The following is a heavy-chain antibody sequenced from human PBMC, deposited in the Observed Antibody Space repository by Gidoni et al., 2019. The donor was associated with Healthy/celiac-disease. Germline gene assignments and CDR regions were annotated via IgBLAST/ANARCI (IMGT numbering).Heavy chain of an antibody. CDR3: ATPRYCSGGSCYHEPYYYGMDV. J-gene: IGHJ6*02. CDR2: FDPEDGET. V-gene: IGHV1-24*01. Sequence: QVQLVQSGAEVKKPGASVTVSCKVSGYTLPELSMHWVRQAPGKGLEWMGGFDPEDGETIYAQKFQGRVTMTEDTSTDTAYMELSSLRSEDTAVYYCATPRYCSGGSCYHEPYYYGMDVWGQGTTVTVSS. D-gene: IGHD2-15*01. CDR1: GYTLPELS.